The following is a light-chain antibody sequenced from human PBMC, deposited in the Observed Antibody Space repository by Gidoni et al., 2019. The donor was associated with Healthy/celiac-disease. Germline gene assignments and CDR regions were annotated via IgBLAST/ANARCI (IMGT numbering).Light chain of an antibody. CDR1: QSFSSRY. J-gene: IGKJ4*01. CDR3: QQYGSSPS. Sequence: EIVLTQPPGTLSLSPGERATLSCRASQSFSSRYLAQYQQKPGQAPRLLIYGASSRATGLPDRCSGSGSGTDFTLTISRLEPEDVAVYYCQQYGSSPSFGGGTKVEIK. CDR2: GAS. V-gene: IGKV3-20*01.